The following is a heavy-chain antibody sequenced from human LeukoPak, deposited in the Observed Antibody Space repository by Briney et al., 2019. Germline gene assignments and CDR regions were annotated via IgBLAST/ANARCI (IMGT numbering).Heavy chain of an antibody. V-gene: IGHV1-18*03. CDR1: GYTLTSYG. D-gene: IGHD5-18*01. CDR2: ISAYNGNT. J-gene: IGHJ6*02. Sequence: GASVKVSCKASGYTLTSYGISWVRQAPGQGLEWMGWISAYNGNTNYAQKLQGRVTMTTDASTGTAYMELRSLGSDDMAVYYCARDGGYGRRYYHHYGMEVWGQGTTVTVSS. CDR3: ARDGGYGRRYYHHYGMEV.